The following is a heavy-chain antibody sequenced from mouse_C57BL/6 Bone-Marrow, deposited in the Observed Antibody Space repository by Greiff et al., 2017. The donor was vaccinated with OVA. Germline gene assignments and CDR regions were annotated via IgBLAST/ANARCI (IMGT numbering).Heavy chain of an antibody. CDR1: EYEFPSHD. J-gene: IGHJ3*01. D-gene: IGHD2-3*01. CDR3: ERHCRDGYYSAWFGY. Sequence: EVQLQESGGGLVQPGESLKLSCESNEYEFPSHDMSWVRKTPEKRLELVAAINSDGGSTYYPDTMERRFIISRDNTKKTLYLQMSSLRSEDTALYYCERHCRDGYYSAWFGYWGQGTLVTVSA. CDR2: INSDGGST. V-gene: IGHV5-2*01.